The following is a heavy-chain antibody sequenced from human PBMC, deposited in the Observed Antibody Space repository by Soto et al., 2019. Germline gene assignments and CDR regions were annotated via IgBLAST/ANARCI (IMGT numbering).Heavy chain of an antibody. CDR3: ARQVYTVVTPMDF. Sequence: ESGGGLVQPGGSLRLSCVASGFTFSAYSRNWVRQAPGKGLEWLSYISGDRAYIYYADSVRGRFTISRDNAENSLYLQMDNLRDEDTALYYCARQVYTVVTPMDFWGQGTLVTVSS. CDR1: GFTFSAYS. D-gene: IGHD2-21*02. CDR2: ISGDRAYI. V-gene: IGHV3-48*02. J-gene: IGHJ4*02.